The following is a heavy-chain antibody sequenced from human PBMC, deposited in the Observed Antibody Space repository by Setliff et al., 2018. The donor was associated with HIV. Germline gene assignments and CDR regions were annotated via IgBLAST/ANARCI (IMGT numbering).Heavy chain of an antibody. V-gene: IGHV4-39*07. CDR2: IFYTGNT. J-gene: IGHJ3*01. CDR3: ARDGRPYYFDSASYYTADAFDV. D-gene: IGHD3-22*01. CDR1: GGSISSTNSY. Sequence: SETLSLTCTVSGGSISSTNSYWGWIRQPPGKGLEWIGSIFYTGNTYYNPSLKSRGTMSVDTSNNQFSLKLSSVIAVDTAMYYCARDGRPYYFDSASYYTADAFDVWGQGTMVTVSS.